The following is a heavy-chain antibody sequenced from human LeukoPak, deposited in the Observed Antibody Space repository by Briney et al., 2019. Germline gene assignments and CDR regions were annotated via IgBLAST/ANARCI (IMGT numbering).Heavy chain of an antibody. V-gene: IGHV4-39*01. CDR2: IYYSGST. J-gene: IGHJ4*02. CDR1: GGSISSSSYY. CDR3: ARPYYDYVWGSYRIDY. Sequence: PSETLSLTCTVSGGSISSSSYYWGWIRQPPGKGLEWIGSIYYSGSTYYNPSLKSRVTISVDTSKNQFSLKLSSVTAADTAVYYRARPYYDYVWGSYRIDYWGQGTLVTVSS. D-gene: IGHD3-16*02.